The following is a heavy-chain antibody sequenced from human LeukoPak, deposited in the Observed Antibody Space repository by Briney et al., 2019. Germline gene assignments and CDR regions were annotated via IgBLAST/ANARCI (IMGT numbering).Heavy chain of an antibody. Sequence: KPSETLSLTCAVYGGSFSGYYWSWIRQPPGKGLEWIGEINHSGSTNYNPSLKSRVTISVDTSKNQFSLKLSSVTAADTAVYYCARAGGAAAGRFYYYYYYMDVWGKGTTVTVSS. CDR3: ARAGGAAAGRFYYYYYYMDV. V-gene: IGHV4-34*01. CDR1: GGSFSGYY. CDR2: INHSGST. J-gene: IGHJ6*03. D-gene: IGHD6-13*01.